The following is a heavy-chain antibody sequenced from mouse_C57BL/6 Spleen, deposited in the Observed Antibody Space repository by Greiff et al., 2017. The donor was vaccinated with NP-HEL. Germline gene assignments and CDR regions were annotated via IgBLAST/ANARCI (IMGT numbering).Heavy chain of an antibody. CDR1: GFTFSSYA. CDR2: ISDGGSYT. V-gene: IGHV5-4*01. D-gene: IGHD2-4*01. J-gene: IGHJ2*01. CDR3: ARMGDYEGYFDY. Sequence: EVQLVESGGGLVKPGGSLKLSCAASGFTFSSYAMSWVRQTPEKRLEWVATISDGGSYTYYPDNVKGRFTISRDNAKNNLYLQMSHLKSEDTAMYYCARMGDYEGYFDYWGQGTTLTVSS.